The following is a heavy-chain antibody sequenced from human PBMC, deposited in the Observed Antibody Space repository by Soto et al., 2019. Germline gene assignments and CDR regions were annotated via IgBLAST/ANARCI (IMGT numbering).Heavy chain of an antibody. J-gene: IGHJ4*02. D-gene: IGHD6-13*01. CDR3: ARHPVQVYEYSSSWFTDY. CDR1: GGSISSSSYY. Sequence: SETLSLTCTVSGGSISSSSYYWGWIRQPPGKGLEWIGSIYYSGSTYYNPSLKSRVTISVDTSKNQFSLKLSSVTAADTAVYYCARHPVQVYEYSSSWFTDYWGQGTLVTVSS. V-gene: IGHV4-39*01. CDR2: IYYSGST.